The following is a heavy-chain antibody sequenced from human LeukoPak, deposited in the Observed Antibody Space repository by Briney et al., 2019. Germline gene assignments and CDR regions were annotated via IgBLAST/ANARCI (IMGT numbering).Heavy chain of an antibody. CDR2: IYPGDSDT. D-gene: IGHD3-10*01. J-gene: IGHJ3*02. Sequence: GESLKISCKGSGYSFTSYWIGWVRQMPGKGLEWMGIIYPGDSDTRYGPSFQGQVTISADKSISTAYLQWSSLKASDTAMYYCARRIWFGEAYDAFDIWGQGTMVTVSS. CDR3: ARRIWFGEAYDAFDI. V-gene: IGHV5-51*01. CDR1: GYSFTSYW.